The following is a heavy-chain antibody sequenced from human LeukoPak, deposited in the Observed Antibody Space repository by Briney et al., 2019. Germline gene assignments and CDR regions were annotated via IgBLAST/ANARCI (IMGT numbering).Heavy chain of an antibody. D-gene: IGHD2-2*01. CDR1: GFTFSRFG. CDR2: IRSDGSNI. V-gene: IGHV3-30*02. CDR3: ARDGRKNCSSLNCYIFSN. Sequence: GGSVRLSCAASGFTFSRFGFHWVRQAPGKGLDWVAFIRSDGSNINYADFVKGRFTISRDNSNNTVHMQMNSLRGEDTAVYYCARDGRKNCSSLNCYIFSNWGPGTLVTVSS. J-gene: IGHJ4*02.